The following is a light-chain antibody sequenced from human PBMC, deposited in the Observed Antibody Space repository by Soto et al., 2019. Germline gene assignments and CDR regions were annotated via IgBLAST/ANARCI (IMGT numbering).Light chain of an antibody. CDR2: GAF. CDR3: QQTYSTPST. J-gene: IGKJ4*01. V-gene: IGKV1-39*01. Sequence: DIQMTQSPSSLSASVGDRVTITCRASQSISTYLNWYQQKPGKAPNLLIYGAFSLQSGVPSRFSGSGSGTDFTLTISSLQPEDFTTYYCQQTYSTPSTFGGGTKVDI. CDR1: QSISTY.